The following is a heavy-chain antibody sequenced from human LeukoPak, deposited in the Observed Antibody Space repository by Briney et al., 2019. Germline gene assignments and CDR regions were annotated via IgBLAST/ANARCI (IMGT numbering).Heavy chain of an antibody. D-gene: IGHD3-22*01. CDR1: GFTFSDHY. V-gene: IGHV3-72*01. J-gene: IGHJ6*02. CDR2: TRNKANSYTT. Sequence: RSGGSLRLSCAASGFTFSDHYMDWVRQAPGKGLEWVGRTRNKANSYTTEYAASVKGRFTISRDDSKNSLYLQMNSLKTEDTAVYYCAGGYDSSGYYLDDYYYYGMDVWGQGTTVTVSS. CDR3: AGGYDSSGYYLDDYYYYGMDV.